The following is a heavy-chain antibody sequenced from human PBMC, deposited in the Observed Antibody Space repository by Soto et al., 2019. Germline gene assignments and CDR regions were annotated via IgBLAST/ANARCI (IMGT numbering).Heavy chain of an antibody. CDR2: IIPIFGTA. D-gene: IGHD6-6*01. CDR3: ASVRGGIAARQLHYYYYYGMDV. J-gene: IGHJ6*02. V-gene: IGHV1-69*19. CDR1: GGTFSSYA. Sequence: QVQLVQSGAEVKKPGSSVKVSCKASGGTFSSYAISWVRQAPGQGLEWMGGIIPIFGTANYAQKLQGRVTITAAESTSTGYMELGRLRSEDPAVYYCASVRGGIAARQLHYYYYYGMDVWGQGTTVTVSS.